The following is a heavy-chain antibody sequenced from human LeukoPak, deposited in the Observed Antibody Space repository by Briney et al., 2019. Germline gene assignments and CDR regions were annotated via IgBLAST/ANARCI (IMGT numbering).Heavy chain of an antibody. CDR1: GGSISSYY. D-gene: IGHD6-6*01. Sequence: SETLSLTCTVSGGSISSYYWSWIRQPPGKGLEWIGYIYYSGSTNYNPSLKSRVTISVDTSKNQFSLKLSSVTAADTAVYYCARDGSAARPLDYWGQGTLVTVSS. CDR3: ARDGSAARPLDY. V-gene: IGHV4-59*01. CDR2: IYYSGST. J-gene: IGHJ4*02.